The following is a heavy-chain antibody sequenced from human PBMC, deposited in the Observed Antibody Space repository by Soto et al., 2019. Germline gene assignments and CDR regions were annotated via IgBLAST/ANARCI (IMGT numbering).Heavy chain of an antibody. CDR2: ISSRSSTI. Sequence: GGSLRLSCAASGFTFSDYYMSWIRQAPGKGLEWVSYISSRSSTIFYADSVKGRFTISRDNVKNSLYLQMNSLRAEDTAVYYCARDVRDGDYPYYYYGMDVWGQGTTVTVSS. CDR3: ARDVRDGDYPYYYYGMDV. J-gene: IGHJ6*02. D-gene: IGHD4-17*01. V-gene: IGHV3-11*01. CDR1: GFTFSDYY.